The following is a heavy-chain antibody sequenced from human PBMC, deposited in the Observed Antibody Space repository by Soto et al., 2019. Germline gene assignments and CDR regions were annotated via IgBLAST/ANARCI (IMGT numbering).Heavy chain of an antibody. CDR2: IYPSDSDT. D-gene: IGHD1-26*01. J-gene: IGHJ4*02. CDR1: GYIFANFW. Sequence: PGESLKISCKGSGYIFANFWIGWVRQMPGEGLEWMRIIYPSDSDTGYSPSFEGQVTISADKSISTAYLQWNSLKASDTAMYYCAVIIVGATLFDYWGQGTLVTVSS. V-gene: IGHV5-51*01. CDR3: AVIIVGATLFDY.